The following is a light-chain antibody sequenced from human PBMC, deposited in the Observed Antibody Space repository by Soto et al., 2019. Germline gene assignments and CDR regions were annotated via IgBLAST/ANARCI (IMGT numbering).Light chain of an antibody. Sequence: QSALTQPPSVSGSPGQSITISCTGTSSDVGGYNYVSWYQQHPGKAPKLIIYDVSKRPSGVSNRFSGSKSGNTASLTVSGLQAEDEADYYCSSYATSSILVFGGGTKLTVL. V-gene: IGLV2-14*03. J-gene: IGLJ2*01. CDR2: DVS. CDR3: SSYATSSILV. CDR1: SSDVGGYNY.